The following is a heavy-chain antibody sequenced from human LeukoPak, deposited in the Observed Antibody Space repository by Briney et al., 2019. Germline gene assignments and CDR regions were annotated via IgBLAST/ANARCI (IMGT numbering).Heavy chain of an antibody. CDR3: AREARGLFY. D-gene: IGHD3/OR15-3a*01. CDR2: IKHSGRT. V-gene: IGHV4-34*01. Sequence: WETLSLTCAVYNGSFSGYYWTWIRQPTGKGLEWIGEIKHSGRTTYTLSLKSRVSISVDPSKNQFSLKLSSVTAADTAMYYCAREARGLFYWGQGTLVTVSS. CDR1: NGSFSGYY. J-gene: IGHJ4*02.